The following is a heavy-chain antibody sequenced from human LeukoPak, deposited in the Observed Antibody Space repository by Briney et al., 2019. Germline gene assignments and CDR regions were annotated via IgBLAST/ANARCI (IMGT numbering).Heavy chain of an antibody. D-gene: IGHD1-1*01. CDR2: TYYSGST. CDR1: GGSISSSSYY. V-gene: IGHV4-39*07. Sequence: SETLSLTCTVSGGSISSSSYYWGWIRQPPGKGLEWIGSTYYSGSTYYNPSLKSRVTISADTSKNQFSLKLSSVTAAGTAVYYCARTRKLERYFDYWGQGTLVTVSS. CDR3: ARTRKLERYFDY. J-gene: IGHJ4*02.